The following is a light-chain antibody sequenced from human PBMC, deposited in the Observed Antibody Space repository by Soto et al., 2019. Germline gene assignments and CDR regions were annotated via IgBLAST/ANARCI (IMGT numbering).Light chain of an antibody. Sequence: IQMTQSPSSLSASVGDRVTITCQASQDITNYLIWYQQKPGKAPKVLIYDASSLGTGVSSRFNGSGSGTHFTLTISSLQPEDIATYYCQQFDSVPCTFGQGTKVDIK. V-gene: IGKV1-33*01. CDR1: QDITNY. CDR2: DAS. J-gene: IGKJ2*02. CDR3: QQFDSVPCT.